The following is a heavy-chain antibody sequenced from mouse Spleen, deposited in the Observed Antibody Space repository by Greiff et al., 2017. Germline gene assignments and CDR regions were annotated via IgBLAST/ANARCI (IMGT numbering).Heavy chain of an antibody. CDR3: ARNSYYGSSLEYYAMDY. CDR2: IWSDGST. J-gene: IGHJ4*01. Sequence: VKLMESGPGLVAPSQSLSITCTVSGFSLTSYGVHWVRQPPGKGLEWLVVIWSDGSTTYNSALKSRLSISKDNSKSQVFLKMNSLQTDDTAMYYCARNSYYGSSLEYYAMDYWGQGTSVTVSS. CDR1: GFSLTSYG. D-gene: IGHD1-1*01. V-gene: IGHV2-6*02.